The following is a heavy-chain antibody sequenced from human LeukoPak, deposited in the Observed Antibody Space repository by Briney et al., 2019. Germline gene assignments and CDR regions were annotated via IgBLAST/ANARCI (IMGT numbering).Heavy chain of an antibody. D-gene: IGHD6-6*01. J-gene: IGHJ4*02. CDR3: ASSEYSSSSPDY. V-gene: IGHV4-59*01. CDR1: GGSISSYY. CDR2: IYYSGST. Sequence: SETLSLTCTVSGGSISSYYWSWIRQPPGEGLEWIGYIYYSGSTNYNPSLKSRVTISVDTSKNQFSLKLSSVTAADTAVYYCASSEYSSSSPDYWGQGTLVTVSS.